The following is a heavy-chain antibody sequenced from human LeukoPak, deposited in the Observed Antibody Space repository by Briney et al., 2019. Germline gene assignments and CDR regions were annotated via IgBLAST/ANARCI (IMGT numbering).Heavy chain of an antibody. Sequence: GGSLRLSCAVSGFTFSNYWMSWVRQAPGKGLEWVANIKEDGSERDHVDSAKGRFTISRDNAKNSLSLQMNSLRAEDTAVYYCVRGGGTFDIWGQGTMVTVSS. CDR1: GFTFSNYW. CDR2: IKEDGSER. V-gene: IGHV3-7*01. CDR3: VRGGGTFDI. J-gene: IGHJ3*02. D-gene: IGHD3-16*01.